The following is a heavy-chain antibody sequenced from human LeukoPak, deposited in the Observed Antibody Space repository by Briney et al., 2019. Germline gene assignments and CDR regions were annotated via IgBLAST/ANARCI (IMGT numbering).Heavy chain of an antibody. D-gene: IGHD3-16*01. J-gene: IGHJ5*02. V-gene: IGHV3-43D*03. CDR2: ISWDGGSP. CDR3: VRQMIRFWFDP. Sequence: PGGSLRLSCAASGFTFDDYAMHWVRQAPGKGLEWVSLISWDGGSPYYADSLKGRFTISRDNAKNSLFLHLNSLRVDDTATYYCVRQMIRFWFDPWGQGTRVTVSS. CDR1: GFTFDDYA.